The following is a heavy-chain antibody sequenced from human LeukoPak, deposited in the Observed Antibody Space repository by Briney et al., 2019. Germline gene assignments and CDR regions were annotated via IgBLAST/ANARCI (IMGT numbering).Heavy chain of an antibody. Sequence: GGSLRLSCAASGFTFNSFSMSWVRQAPGKGLEWLSYIISTSSTIFYADSVKGRFTTSRDNAKNSLYLQMNSLRAEDTAVYYCAGGAWSSMAAPLDYWGQGTLVTVSS. D-gene: IGHD6-6*01. CDR3: AGGAWSSMAAPLDY. V-gene: IGHV3-48*04. CDR1: GFTFNSFS. J-gene: IGHJ4*02. CDR2: IISTSSTI.